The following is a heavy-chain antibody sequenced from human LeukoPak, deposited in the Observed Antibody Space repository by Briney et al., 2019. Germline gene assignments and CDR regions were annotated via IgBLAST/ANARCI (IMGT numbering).Heavy chain of an antibody. CDR3: ARDLTGTPGY. V-gene: IGHV1-2*02. Sequence: ASVKVSCKASGYTFTGYYMHWVRQAPGQGLEWMGWINPNSGGTNYAQKFQGRVTMTRDTSISTAYMELSRLRSDDTDVYYCARDLTGTPGYWGQGTLVTVSS. D-gene: IGHD1-20*01. CDR1: GYTFTGYY. CDR2: INPNSGGT. J-gene: IGHJ4*02.